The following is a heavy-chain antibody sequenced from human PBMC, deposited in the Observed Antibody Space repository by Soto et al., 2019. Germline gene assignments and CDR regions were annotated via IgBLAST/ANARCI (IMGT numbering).Heavy chain of an antibody. J-gene: IGHJ4*02. CDR2: ISIDGRST. CDR3: AKAGFWSGYYSLVDY. D-gene: IGHD3-3*01. Sequence: PGGSLRLSCAASGFTFSSYWMFWVRQAPGKGLVWVSRISIDGRSTNYADSVKGRFTISRDNAKNSLYLQMNSLRAEDTALYYCAKAGFWSGYYSLVDYWGQGTLVTVSS. CDR1: GFTFSSYW. V-gene: IGHV3-74*01.